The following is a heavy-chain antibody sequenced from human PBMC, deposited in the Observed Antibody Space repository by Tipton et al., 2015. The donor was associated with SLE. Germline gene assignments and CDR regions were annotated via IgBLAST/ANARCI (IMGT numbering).Heavy chain of an antibody. CDR3: AKVILGAGTIDY. Sequence: SLRLSCAASGFTFSSYAMHWVRQAPGKGLEWVAVISYDGSNKYYADSVKGRFTISRDNSKNTLYLQMNSLRAEDTAVYYCAKVILGAGTIDYWGQGTLVTVSS. D-gene: IGHD6-19*01. CDR2: ISYDGSNK. CDR1: GFTFSSYA. V-gene: IGHV3-30*04. J-gene: IGHJ4*02.